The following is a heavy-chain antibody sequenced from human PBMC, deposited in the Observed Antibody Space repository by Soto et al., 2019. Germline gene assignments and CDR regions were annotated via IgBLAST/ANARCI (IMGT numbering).Heavy chain of an antibody. CDR1: GGSISSSSYY. V-gene: IGHV4-39*01. CDR2: IYYSGST. D-gene: IGHD3-10*01. CDR3: ARHVTGCLLLFGEPIYYMVF. J-gene: IGHJ6*03. Sequence: PSETLSLTCTVSGGSISSSSYYWGWIRQPPGKGLEWIGSIYYSGSTYYNPSLKSRVTISVDTSKNQFSLKLSSVTAADTAVYYCARHVTGCLLLFGEPIYYMVFWCKGIMVNLSS.